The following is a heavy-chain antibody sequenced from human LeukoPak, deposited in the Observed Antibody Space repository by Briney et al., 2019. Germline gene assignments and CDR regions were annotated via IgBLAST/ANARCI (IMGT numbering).Heavy chain of an antibody. CDR2: VFYNGAT. V-gene: IGHV4-39*01. Sequence: PSETLSLTCIVSGGSISSSIYYWAWVRQPPGKGLEWIGTVFYNGATQYSPSLRSRVTISVDTSKNQFSLKLSSVTAADTAVYYCARHPPFLTGFFDYWGQGTLVTVSS. CDR1: GGSISSSIYY. CDR3: ARHPPFLTGFFDY. J-gene: IGHJ4*02. D-gene: IGHD7-27*01.